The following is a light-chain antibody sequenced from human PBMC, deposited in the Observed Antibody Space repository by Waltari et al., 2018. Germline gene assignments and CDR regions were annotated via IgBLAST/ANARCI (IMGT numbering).Light chain of an antibody. V-gene: IGLV2-11*01. CDR1: SSDVGAYDY. J-gene: IGLJ3*02. Sequence: QSALTQPRSVSGCPGQSVTISCTGTSSDVGAYDYVSWYQQYPGKAPKLIIYDVTKRPSGVPDRFSGSKSGNTASLTISGLQAEDEADYYCSSYAGRSLGVFGGGTKLTVL. CDR2: DVT. CDR3: SSYAGRSLGV.